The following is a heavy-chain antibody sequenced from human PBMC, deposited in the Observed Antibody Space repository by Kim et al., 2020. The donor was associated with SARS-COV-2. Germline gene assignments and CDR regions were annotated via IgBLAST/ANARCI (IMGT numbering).Heavy chain of an antibody. V-gene: IGHV4-59*01. CDR2: IYYSGST. Sequence: SETLSLTCTVSGGSISSYYWSWIRQPPGKGLEWIGYIYYSGSTNYNPSLKSRVTISVDTSKNQFSLKLSSVTAADTAVYYCARDGEGMATIPVHAFDIWGQGTMVTVSS. CDR1: GGSISSYY. D-gene: IGHD5-12*01. CDR3: ARDGEGMATIPVHAFDI. J-gene: IGHJ3*02.